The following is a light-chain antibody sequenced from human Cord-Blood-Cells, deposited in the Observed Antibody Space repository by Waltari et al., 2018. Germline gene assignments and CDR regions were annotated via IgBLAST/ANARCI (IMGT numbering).Light chain of an antibody. J-gene: IGKJ2*01. CDR2: GTS. CDR1: QRVSRN. CDR3: QQYNNWPPYT. V-gene: IGKV3-15*01. Sequence: EIVMTQSPATLSVSLGERATLSCRASQRVSRNLAWYQQKPGQAPRHLIYGTSTRSTGIPARFSGSGSGTEFTLTISSLQSEDFSVYYCQQYNNWPPYTFGQGTKLEIK.